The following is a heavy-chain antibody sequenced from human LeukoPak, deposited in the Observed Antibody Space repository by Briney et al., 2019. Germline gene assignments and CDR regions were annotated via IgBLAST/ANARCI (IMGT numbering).Heavy chain of an antibody. J-gene: IGHJ4*02. D-gene: IGHD3-10*01. CDR1: GYTLTELS. CDR2: FDPEDGET. CDR3: ATGLMVRGVIPPFDY. V-gene: IGHV1-24*01. Sequence: ASVKVSCKVSGYTLTELSMHWVRQAPGKGLEWMGGFDPEDGETIYAQKFQGRVTMTEDTSTDTAYMELSSLRSEDTAVYYCATGLMVRGVIPPFDYWGQGTLVPVSS.